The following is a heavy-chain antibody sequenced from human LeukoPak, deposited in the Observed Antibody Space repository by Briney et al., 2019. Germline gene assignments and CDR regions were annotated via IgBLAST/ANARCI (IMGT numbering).Heavy chain of an antibody. CDR1: RFTFSSYA. CDR2: ISYDGSNK. CDR3: ARAPYGGSPPYYFDY. D-gene: IGHD4-23*01. Sequence: PGGSLRLSCAASRFTFSSYAMHWVRQAPGKGLEWVAVISYDGSNKYYADSVKGRFTISRDNSKNTLYLQMNSLRAEDTAVYYCARAPYGGSPPYYFDYWGQGTLVTVSS. J-gene: IGHJ4*02. V-gene: IGHV3-30-3*01.